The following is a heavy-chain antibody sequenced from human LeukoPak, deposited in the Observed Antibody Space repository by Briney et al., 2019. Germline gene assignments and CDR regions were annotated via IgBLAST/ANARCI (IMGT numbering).Heavy chain of an antibody. V-gene: IGHV1-46*01. D-gene: IGHD6-13*01. J-gene: IGHJ4*02. CDR3: ASGAAAGTFSIGY. CDR1: GYTFTSYY. Sequence: ASVKVSCKASGYTFTSYYMHWVRQAPGQGLEWMGIIDPSGGGTSYSQKFQGRVTMTTDTSTRTLYMELSSLRSEDTAVYYCASGAAAGTFSIGYWGQGTLLTVSS. CDR2: IDPSGGGT.